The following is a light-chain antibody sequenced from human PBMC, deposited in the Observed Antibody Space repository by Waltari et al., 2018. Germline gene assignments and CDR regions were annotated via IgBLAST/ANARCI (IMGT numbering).Light chain of an antibody. V-gene: IGKV1-39*01. CDR2: AAS. J-gene: IGKJ5*01. Sequence: DIQMTQSPSSLSASVGDRVTITCRASQSISSYLNWYHQKPGKAPKFLISAASSLQSGVPSRFSGSGSGTDFTLTISSLQPEDFATYYCQQSYSTPPTFGQGTRLETK. CDR1: QSISSY. CDR3: QQSYSTPPT.